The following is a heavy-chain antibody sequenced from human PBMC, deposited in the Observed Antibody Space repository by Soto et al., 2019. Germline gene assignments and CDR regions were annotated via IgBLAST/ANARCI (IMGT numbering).Heavy chain of an antibody. V-gene: IGHV4-31*03. D-gene: IGHD3-10*01. CDR2: IYYSGRT. CDR1: GGSISSGGYY. CDR3: AREGDYYGSGSYYNEYYFDY. J-gene: IGHJ4*02. Sequence: QVQLQESGPGLVKPSQTLSLTCTVSGGSISSGGYYWSWIRQHPWKGLEWIGYIYYSGRTYYNPSLKSRVTISVDPSKNQFSLKLSSVTAADTAVYYCAREGDYYGSGSYYNEYYFDYWGQGTLVTVSS.